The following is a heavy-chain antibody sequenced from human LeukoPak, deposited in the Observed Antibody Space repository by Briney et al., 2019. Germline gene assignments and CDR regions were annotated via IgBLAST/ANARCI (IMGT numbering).Heavy chain of an antibody. CDR2: ISSSGSTI. V-gene: IGHV3-11*01. CDR3: AKTFSYSGTYYCFDY. Sequence: GGSLRLSCAASGFTFSDYYMSWIRQAPGKGLEWVSYISSSGSTIYYADSVKGRFTISRDNAKNSLYLQMNSLRVEDTAVYYCAKTFSYSGTYYCFDYWGQGTLVTVSS. CDR1: GFTFSDYY. D-gene: IGHD1-26*01. J-gene: IGHJ4*02.